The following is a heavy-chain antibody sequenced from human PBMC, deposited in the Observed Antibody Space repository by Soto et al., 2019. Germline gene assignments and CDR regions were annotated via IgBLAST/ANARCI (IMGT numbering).Heavy chain of an antibody. V-gene: IGHV1-2*04. CDR2: INSNSGGT. Sequence: GASVKVSCKASGYTFTGYYMHWVRQAPGQGLEWMGWINSNSGGTNYAQKFQGWVTMTRDTSISTAYMELSRLRSDDTAVYYCARGSGSYSHPTYYFDYWGQGTLVTVSS. CDR3: ARGSGSYSHPTYYFDY. J-gene: IGHJ4*02. CDR1: GYTFTGYY. D-gene: IGHD1-26*01.